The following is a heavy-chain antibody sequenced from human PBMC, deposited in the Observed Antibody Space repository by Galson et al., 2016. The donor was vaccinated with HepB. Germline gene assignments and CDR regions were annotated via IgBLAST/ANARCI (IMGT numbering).Heavy chain of an antibody. D-gene: IGHD3-10*01. V-gene: IGHV4-61*01. Sequence: SETLSLTCIVSGGPVNSGTYSWTWIRQPQGKGLECIGYIYYTGTTKTNPSPKSRVTISVDASRNQTSLNLTFVTAADTAIYYCARGTVRGVVSGDMDVWGQGTTVSVSS. CDR2: IYYTGTT. CDR3: ARGTVRGVVSGDMDV. CDR1: GGPVNSGTYS. J-gene: IGHJ6*02.